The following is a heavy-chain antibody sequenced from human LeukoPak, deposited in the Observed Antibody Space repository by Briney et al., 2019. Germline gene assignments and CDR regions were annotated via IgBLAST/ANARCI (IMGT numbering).Heavy chain of an antibody. CDR2: ISAYTGNT. CDR3: ARAHEGIGYCSGGSCGSNWFDP. D-gene: IGHD2-15*01. CDR1: GYTFTSYG. J-gene: IGHJ5*02. V-gene: IGHV1-18*01. Sequence: ASVKVSCKASGYTFTSYGISWVRQAPGQGLEWMGWISAYTGNTYYAQTLQGRVTMTTDTSTNTAYMELRSLRSDDTAVYYCARAHEGIGYCSGGSCGSNWFDPRGQGTLVTVSS.